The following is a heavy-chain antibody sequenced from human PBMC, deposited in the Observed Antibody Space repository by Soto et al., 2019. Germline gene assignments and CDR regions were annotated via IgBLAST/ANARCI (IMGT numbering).Heavy chain of an antibody. J-gene: IGHJ5*02. V-gene: IGHV1-69*08. CDR2: IIPILGIA. CDR3: ARETTVWFGRSPPPSDP. CDR1: GGTFSSYT. D-gene: IGHD3-10*01. Sequence: QVQLVQSGAEVKKPGSSVKVSCKASGGTFSSYTISWVRQAPGQGLEWMGRIIPILGIANYAQKFQGRVTITADKSTSTAYMELSSLRSADTAVYYCARETTVWFGRSPPPSDPWGQGTLVTVSS.